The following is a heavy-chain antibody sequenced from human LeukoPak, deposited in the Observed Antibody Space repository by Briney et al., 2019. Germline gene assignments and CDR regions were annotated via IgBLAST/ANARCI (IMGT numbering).Heavy chain of an antibody. CDR2: IYYSGST. D-gene: IGHD6-19*01. J-gene: IGHJ4*02. Sequence: SETLSLTCTVSGGSISSSSYYWGWIRQPPGMGLEWIGSIYYSGSTYYNPSLKSRVTISVDTSKNQFSLKLSSVTAADTAVYYCASLSVAGTDYFDYWGQGTLVTVSS. V-gene: IGHV4-39*01. CDR3: ASLSVAGTDYFDY. CDR1: GGSISSSSYY.